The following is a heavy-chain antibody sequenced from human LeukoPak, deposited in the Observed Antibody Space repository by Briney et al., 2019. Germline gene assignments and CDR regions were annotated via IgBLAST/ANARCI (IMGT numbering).Heavy chain of an antibody. D-gene: IGHD3-22*01. CDR3: AKDMPFGLGTYYYDSSGLKVYYYYGMDV. Sequence: GGSLRLSCAASGFTFDDYAMHWVRQAPGKGLEWVSLISGDGGSTYYADSVKGRFTISRDNSKNSLYLQMNSLRTEDTALYYCAKDMPFGLGTYYYDSSGLKVYYYYGMDVWGQGTTVTVSS. CDR2: ISGDGGST. CDR1: GFTFDDYA. V-gene: IGHV3-43*02. J-gene: IGHJ6*02.